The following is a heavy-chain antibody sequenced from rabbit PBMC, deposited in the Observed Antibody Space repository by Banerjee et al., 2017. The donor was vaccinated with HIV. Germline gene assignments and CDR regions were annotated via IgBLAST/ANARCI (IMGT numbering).Heavy chain of an antibody. D-gene: IGHD6-1*01. CDR1: GFSFSSSYW. CDR3: ARDVAYGGYADWDL. CDR2: IYAGSGDST. V-gene: IGHV1S40*01. Sequence: QSLEESGGDLVKPGASLTLTCTASGFSFSSSYWICWVRQAPGKGLEWIACIYAGSGDSTYYASWAKGRFTISKTSSTTVTLQMTSLTAADTATYFCARDVAYGGYADWDLWGQGTLVTVS. J-gene: IGHJ4*01.